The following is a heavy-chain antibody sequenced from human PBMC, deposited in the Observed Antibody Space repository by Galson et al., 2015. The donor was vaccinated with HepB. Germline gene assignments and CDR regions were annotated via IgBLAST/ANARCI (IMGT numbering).Heavy chain of an antibody. J-gene: IGHJ5*02. CDR2: ISSSSSYI. D-gene: IGHD3-3*01. CDR3: ARVQTIFGVVEGVIDP. Sequence: SLRLSCAASGFTFSSYSMNCVRQAPGKGLEWVSSISSSSSYIYYADSVKGRFTISRDNAKNSLYLQMNSLRAEDTAVYYCARVQTIFGVVEGVIDPWGQGTLVTVSS. V-gene: IGHV3-21*01. CDR1: GFTFSSYS.